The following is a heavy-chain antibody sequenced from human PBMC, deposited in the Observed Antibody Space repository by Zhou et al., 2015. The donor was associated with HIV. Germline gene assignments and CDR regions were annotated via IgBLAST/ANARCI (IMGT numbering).Heavy chain of an antibody. J-gene: IGHJ4*01. D-gene: IGHD1-7*01. CDR1: GGTFVSYS. V-gene: IGHV1-69*02. Sequence: QVQLVQSGAEVKKPGSSVKVSCEASGGTFVSYSVSWVRQAPGQGLEWMGRSTPVYDLAIYAKSFQGRVRMTADKSTRTAYMELSRLGFGDTAVYYCATSPRSGGPDCGTDCYIDSWGRREPRSTVSS. CDR3: ATSPRSGGPDCGTDCYIDS. CDR2: STPVYDLA.